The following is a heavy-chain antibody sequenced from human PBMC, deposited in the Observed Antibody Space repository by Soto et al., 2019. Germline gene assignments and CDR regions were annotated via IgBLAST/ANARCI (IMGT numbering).Heavy chain of an antibody. CDR2: ISAYNGNT. D-gene: IGHD5-12*01. CDR3: ARDGVATIALYYYYGMDV. Sequence: GASVKVSCKASGYTFTSYGISWVRQAPGQGLEWMGWISAYNGNTNYAQKLQGRVTMTTDTSTSTAYMELRSLRSDDTAVYYCARDGVATIALYYYYGMDVWGQGTTVTVSS. CDR1: GYTFTSYG. V-gene: IGHV1-18*01. J-gene: IGHJ6*02.